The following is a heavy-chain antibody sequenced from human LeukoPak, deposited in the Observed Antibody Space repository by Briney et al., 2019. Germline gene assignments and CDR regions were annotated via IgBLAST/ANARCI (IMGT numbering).Heavy chain of an antibody. J-gene: IGHJ4*02. CDR1: GFTFSSYE. D-gene: IGHD3-16*01. V-gene: IGHV3-48*03. CDR2: ISSSGSTI. CDR3: ARPSGEGDLYYFDY. Sequence: GGSLRLSCAASGFTFSSYEMNWVRQAPGKGLEWVSYISSSGSTIYYADSVKGRFTISRDNAKNSLYLQRNSLRAEDTAVYYCARPSGEGDLYYFDYWGQGTLVTVSS.